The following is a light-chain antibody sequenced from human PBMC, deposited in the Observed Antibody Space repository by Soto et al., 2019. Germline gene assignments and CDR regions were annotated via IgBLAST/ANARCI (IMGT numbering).Light chain of an antibody. Sequence: EIVMTQSPATLSVSPGERATLSCRASQSVSSNLAWYQQKPGQAPRLLIYGASTRATSIPARFSGSGSGTEFTLTISSLQSEDFAVYSCQQYNNWPPTWTFGQGTKVEIK. V-gene: IGKV3-15*01. CDR2: GAS. CDR3: QQYNNWPPTWT. CDR1: QSVSSN. J-gene: IGKJ1*01.